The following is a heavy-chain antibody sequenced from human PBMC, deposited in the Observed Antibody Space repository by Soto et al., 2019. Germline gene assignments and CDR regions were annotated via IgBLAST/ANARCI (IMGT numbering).Heavy chain of an antibody. Sequence: LSLTCTVAGGSISSGDYYWSWIRQPPGKGLEWIGYIYYSGTTYYNPSLKSRVTISVDTSKNQFSLKVSSVTAADTAVYYCARALIQLWPHYYYGMDVWGQGTTVTVSS. CDR1: GGSISSGDYY. CDR3: ARALIQLWPHYYYGMDV. J-gene: IGHJ6*02. D-gene: IGHD5-18*01. CDR2: IYYSGTT. V-gene: IGHV4-30-4*01.